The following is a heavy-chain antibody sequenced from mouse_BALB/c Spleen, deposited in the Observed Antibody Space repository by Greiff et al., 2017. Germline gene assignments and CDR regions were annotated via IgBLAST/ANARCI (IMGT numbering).Heavy chain of an antibody. CDR2: IWSGGST. D-gene: IGHD2-1*01. Sequence: VQLQQSGPGLVQPSQSLSITCTVSGFSLTSYGVHWVRQSPGKGLEWLGVIWSGGSTDYNAAFISRLSISKDNSKSQVFLKMNSLQTDDTAMYYCASLYYGNYHAMDYWGQGTSVTVSS. CDR1: GFSLTSYG. J-gene: IGHJ4*01. CDR3: ASLYYGNYHAMDY. V-gene: IGHV2-2*01.